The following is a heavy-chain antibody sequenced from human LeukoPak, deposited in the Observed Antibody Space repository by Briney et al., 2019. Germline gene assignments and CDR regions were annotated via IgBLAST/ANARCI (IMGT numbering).Heavy chain of an antibody. Sequence: ASVKVSCKASGYTFTGYYMHWVRQAPGQGLEWMGWINPNSGGTNYAQKFQGRVTMTRDTSISTAYMEPSRLRSDDTAVYYCARGLHFIYYYDSSGYLDGFDYWGQGTLVTVSS. D-gene: IGHD3-22*01. CDR3: ARGLHFIYYYDSSGYLDGFDY. J-gene: IGHJ4*02. V-gene: IGHV1-2*02. CDR2: INPNSGGT. CDR1: GYTFTGYY.